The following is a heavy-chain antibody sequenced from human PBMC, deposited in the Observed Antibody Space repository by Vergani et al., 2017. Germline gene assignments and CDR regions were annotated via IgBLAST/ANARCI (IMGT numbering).Heavy chain of an antibody. V-gene: IGHV4-61*02. J-gene: IGHJ6*02. CDR2: IDTSGRT. Sequence: QVQLQESGPGLVKPSQTLSLTCTVSGGSISSGSYYWSWILQPAGKGLEWIGRIDTSGRTNYNPSRKSRVTISVDTSKNQVSLKVRSVTAADTAVYCCERDGGYCSGGSCYRGQYYYYYGMDVWGQGP. D-gene: IGHD2-15*01. CDR1: GGSISSGSYY. CDR3: ERDGGYCSGGSCYRGQYYYYYGMDV.